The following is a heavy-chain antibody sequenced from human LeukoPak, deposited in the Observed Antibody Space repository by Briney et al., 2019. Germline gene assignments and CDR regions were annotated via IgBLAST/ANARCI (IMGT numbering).Heavy chain of an antibody. Sequence: SETLSLTCTVSGGSISSYYWSWIRQPPGKGLEWIGYIYYSGSTNYNPSLKSRVTISVDTSKNQFSLKLSSVTAADTAVYYCAGFLEWLSPDAFDIWGQGTMVTVSS. CDR3: AGFLEWLSPDAFDI. J-gene: IGHJ3*02. CDR2: IYYSGST. V-gene: IGHV4-59*01. CDR1: GGSISSYY. D-gene: IGHD3-3*01.